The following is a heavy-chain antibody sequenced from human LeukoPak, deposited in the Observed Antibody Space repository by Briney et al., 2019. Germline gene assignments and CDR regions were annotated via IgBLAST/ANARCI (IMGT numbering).Heavy chain of an antibody. CDR3: ARNDGFDY. J-gene: IGHJ4*02. Sequence: PGRSLRLSCAASGFTFSSYEMNWVRQAPGKGLEWVSYISRSGRTIYYADSVKGRFTISRDNAKNSLYLQMNSLRAEDTAVYYCARNDGFDYWGQGTLVTVSS. CDR2: ISRSGRTI. CDR1: GFTFSSYE. V-gene: IGHV3-48*03. D-gene: IGHD1-1*01.